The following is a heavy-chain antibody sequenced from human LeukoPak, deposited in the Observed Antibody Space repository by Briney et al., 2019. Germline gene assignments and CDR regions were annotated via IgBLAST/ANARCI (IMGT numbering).Heavy chain of an antibody. D-gene: IGHD5-12*01. V-gene: IGHV4-30-2*01. CDR3: ARVGYSGYEFDY. CDR1: GGSISSGGYS. Sequence: LSLTCAVSGGSISSGGYSWSWIRQPPGKGLEWIGYIYHSGSTYYNPSLKSRVTISVDRSKNQFSLKLSSVTAADTAVYYCARVGYSGYEFDYWGQGTLVTVSS. J-gene: IGHJ4*02. CDR2: IYHSGST.